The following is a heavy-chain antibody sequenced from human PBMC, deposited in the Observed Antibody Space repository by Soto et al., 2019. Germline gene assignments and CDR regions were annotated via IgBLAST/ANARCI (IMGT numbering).Heavy chain of an antibody. V-gene: IGHV4-39*01. J-gene: IGHJ5*01. CDR2: VYYSGGA. CDR1: GVSIHNSHSF. CDR3: GRVVEGATRHTDFDS. Sequence: SETLSLTCAVSGVSIHNSHSFWGWIRQPPGKGLEFIANVYYSGGAHYNPSFKSRVTISVDTATNQVSLRMSSVTAADTAVYFCGRVVEGATRHTDFDSWGQGTLVTVS. D-gene: IGHD2-21*01.